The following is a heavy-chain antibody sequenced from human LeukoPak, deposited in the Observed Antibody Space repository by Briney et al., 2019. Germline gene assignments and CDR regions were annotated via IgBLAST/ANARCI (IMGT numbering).Heavy chain of an antibody. J-gene: IGHJ3*02. Sequence: SVKVSCKASGYTFTSYGISWVRQAPGQGLEWMGRIIPILGIANYAQKFQGRVTITADKSTSTAYMELSSLRSEDTAVYYCARRRSSGYNPIPNAFDIWGQGTMVTVSS. CDR1: GYTFTSYG. D-gene: IGHD3-22*01. CDR2: IIPILGIA. CDR3: ARRRSSGYNPIPNAFDI. V-gene: IGHV1-69*04.